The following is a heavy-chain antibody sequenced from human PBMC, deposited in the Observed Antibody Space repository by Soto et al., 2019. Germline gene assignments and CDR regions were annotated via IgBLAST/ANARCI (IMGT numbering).Heavy chain of an antibody. J-gene: IGHJ6*03. CDR2: IKQDGSEK. D-gene: IGHD3-9*01. Sequence: EVQLVESGGGLVQPGGSLSLSCAASGFTFSSYWMSWVRQAPGKGLEWVANIKQDGSEKYYVDSVKGRFTISRDNAKKSLYLQMNSLRAEDTAVYYCAREYYDILTGYYRMDYYYMDVWGKGTTVTVSS. CDR1: GFTFSSYW. CDR3: AREYYDILTGYYRMDYYYMDV. V-gene: IGHV3-7*01.